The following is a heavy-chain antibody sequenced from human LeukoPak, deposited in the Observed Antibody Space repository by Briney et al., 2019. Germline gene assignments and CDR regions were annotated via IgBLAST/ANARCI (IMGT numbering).Heavy chain of an antibody. CDR2: IYPGDSDT. CDR1: GYSFTTYW. J-gene: IGHJ5*02. Sequence: GESLKISCKGSGYSFTTYWIGWVRQMPGKGLEWMGIIYPGDSDTRYSPSFQGQVTISADKSISTAYLQWSSLKASDTAMYYCARGFVVVPAARRTGEYNWFDPWGQGTLVTVSS. CDR3: ARGFVVVPAARRTGEYNWFDP. D-gene: IGHD2-2*01. V-gene: IGHV5-51*01.